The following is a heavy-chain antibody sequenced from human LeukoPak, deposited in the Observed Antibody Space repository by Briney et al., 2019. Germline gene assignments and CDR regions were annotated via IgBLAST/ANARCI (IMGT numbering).Heavy chain of an antibody. V-gene: IGHV3-7*01. Sequence: GGSLRLSCAASGFTSSSYWMSWVRQAPGKGLEWVANIKQDGSEKYYVDSVKGRFTISRDNAKNSLYLQMNSLRAEDTAVYYCARIYSSSPGYFDYWGQGTLVTVSS. CDR1: GFTSSSYW. D-gene: IGHD6-6*01. CDR3: ARIYSSSPGYFDY. J-gene: IGHJ4*02. CDR2: IKQDGSEK.